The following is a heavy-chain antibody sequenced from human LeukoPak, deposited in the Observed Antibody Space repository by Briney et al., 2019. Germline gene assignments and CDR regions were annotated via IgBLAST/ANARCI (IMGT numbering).Heavy chain of an antibody. Sequence: SSETLSLTCAVYGGSFSGYYWTWIRQTPEKGLEWIGEMNPSGSTNCNPSLKSRVTISVDTSKNQFSLELSSVTAADTAVYYCARGRQDVTMIVVVMTAVSYYLDVWGKGTTVTVS. J-gene: IGHJ6*03. CDR2: MNPSGST. D-gene: IGHD3-22*01. CDR3: ARGRQDVTMIVVVMTAVSYYLDV. V-gene: IGHV4-34*01. CDR1: GGSFSGYY.